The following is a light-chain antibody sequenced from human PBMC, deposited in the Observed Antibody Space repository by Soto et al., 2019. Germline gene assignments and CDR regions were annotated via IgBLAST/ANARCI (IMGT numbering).Light chain of an antibody. V-gene: IGKV3-11*01. CDR2: DSS. Sequence: EVEVTQSPATLSLSPGETATLSCRASQSVDKFLAWYQQRPGQPPRLLIFDSSNRATGVPVRFSGSGFGTVFTLTSGSLEPEDSAVYSCQQRKHWPPITFGQGTRLEIK. J-gene: IGKJ5*01. CDR3: QQRKHWPPIT. CDR1: QSVDKF.